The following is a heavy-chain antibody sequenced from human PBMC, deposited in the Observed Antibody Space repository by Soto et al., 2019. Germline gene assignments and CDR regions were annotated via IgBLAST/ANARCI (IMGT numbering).Heavy chain of an antibody. V-gene: IGHV1-8*01. J-gene: IGHJ4*02. CDR2: MNSNSGNT. CDR3: SRAENDYDWWSGYFFDY. Sequence: QVQLVQSGAEVKKPGASVKVSCKASGYTLTSYDINWVRQATGQGLEWMGWMNSNSGNTRYAQKFQGRVTMTSNTSISTAYMELSSLKSEDTAVYYCSRAENDYDWWSGYFFDYWGQGTLVTVSS. CDR1: GYTLTSYD. D-gene: IGHD3-3*01.